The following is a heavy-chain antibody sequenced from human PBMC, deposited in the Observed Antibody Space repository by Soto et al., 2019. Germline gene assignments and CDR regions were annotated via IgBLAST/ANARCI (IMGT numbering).Heavy chain of an antibody. Sequence: QVQLVQSGAEVKKPGASVKVSCKASGYTFTSYGISWVRQAPGQGLEWMGWISAYNGNTNYAQKLQGRVTMTTDTSTRTDYMELRSLRSDDTAVYYCARAGHYDFWSGYPNDYWGQGTLVTVSS. J-gene: IGHJ4*02. CDR2: ISAYNGNT. D-gene: IGHD3-3*01. V-gene: IGHV1-18*01. CDR3: ARAGHYDFWSGYPNDY. CDR1: GYTFTSYG.